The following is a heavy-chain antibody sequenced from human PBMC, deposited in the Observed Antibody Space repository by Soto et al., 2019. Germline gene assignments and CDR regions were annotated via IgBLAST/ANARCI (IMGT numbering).Heavy chain of an antibody. Sequence: PGGSLRLSCAASGFTFSNAWMNWVRQAPGKGLEWVGRIKSKTDGGTTDYAAPVKGRFTISRDDSKNTLYLQMNSLKTEDTAVYYCTTEAQVEGLETQYYYYYGMHVWGQGTTVTVAS. J-gene: IGHJ6*02. D-gene: IGHD2-15*01. CDR3: TTEAQVEGLETQYYYYYGMHV. CDR2: IKSKTDGGTT. V-gene: IGHV3-15*07. CDR1: GFTFSNAW.